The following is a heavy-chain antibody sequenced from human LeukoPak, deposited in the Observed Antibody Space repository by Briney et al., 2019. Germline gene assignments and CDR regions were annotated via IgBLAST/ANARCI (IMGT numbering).Heavy chain of an antibody. V-gene: IGHV3-23*01. Sequence: PGGSLRLSCAASRFTFSSYSMSWVRQAPGKGLEWVSTISGGGYTTYYADSVRGRFTISRDNSKNTLFLQMNSLSPEDTAVYYCAKDPHPSYCPRECYGGWGQGTLVTVSS. CDR2: ISGGGYTT. CDR3: AKDPHPSYCPRECYGG. J-gene: IGHJ4*02. D-gene: IGHD4/OR15-4a*01. CDR1: RFTFSSYS.